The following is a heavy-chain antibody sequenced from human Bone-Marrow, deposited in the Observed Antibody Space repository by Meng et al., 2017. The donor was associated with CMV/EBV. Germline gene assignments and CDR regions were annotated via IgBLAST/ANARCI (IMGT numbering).Heavy chain of an antibody. CDR1: GFTFSDYY. D-gene: IGHD3-10*01. J-gene: IGHJ6*02. V-gene: IGHV3-11*04. CDR3: ARVPVRGNYYYYYYGMDV. CDR2: ISSSGSTI. Sequence: GESLKISCAASGFTFSDYYMSWIRQAPGKGLEWVSYISSSGSTIYYADSVKGRFTISRDNAKNSLYLQMNSLRAEDTAMYYCARVPVRGNYYYYYYGMDVWGQGTTVTGSS.